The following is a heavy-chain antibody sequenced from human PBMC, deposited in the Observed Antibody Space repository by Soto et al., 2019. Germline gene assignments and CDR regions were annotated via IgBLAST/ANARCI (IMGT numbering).Heavy chain of an antibody. J-gene: IGHJ5*02. Sequence: EVQLVESGGDLVKPGGSLRLSCAASGFTFRSAWMAWVRQAPGKGLEWVGRLKSKSDGGTSDFAAPVKGRFSISRDESKTTVYLQMNSLKTEDTAVYYCTTDGGVSVYPLFWAWGQGTLVTVSS. CDR3: TTDGGVSVYPLFWA. CDR2: LKSKSDGGTS. CDR1: GFTFRSAW. D-gene: IGHD2-8*02. V-gene: IGHV3-15*01.